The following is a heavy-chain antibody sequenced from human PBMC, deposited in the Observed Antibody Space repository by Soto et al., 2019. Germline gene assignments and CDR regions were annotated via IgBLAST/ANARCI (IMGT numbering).Heavy chain of an antibody. CDR2: IIPILGIA. D-gene: IGHD2-2*01. CDR3: AGIGYCSSTSCLHNWFDP. Sequence: QVQLVQSGAEVKKPGSSVKVSCKVSGGTFSSYTISWVRQAPGQGLEWMGRIIPILGIANYAQKFQGRVTITADKSTSTAYMELRSLRTEDTAVYYCAGIGYCSSTSCLHNWFDPWGQGTLVTVSS. J-gene: IGHJ5*02. V-gene: IGHV1-69*02. CDR1: GGTFSSYT.